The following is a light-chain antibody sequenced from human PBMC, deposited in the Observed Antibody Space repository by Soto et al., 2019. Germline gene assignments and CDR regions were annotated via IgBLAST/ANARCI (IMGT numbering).Light chain of an antibody. CDR3: QQYYKTPLT. V-gene: IGKV4-1*01. CDR1: QSVLYSSNSENY. CDR2: LAS. Sequence: DIVMTQSPDSLAVSLGERAIIKCKSSQSVLYSSNSENYISWYQQKPGHPPKLLIYLASTRDSGVPDRFSGRGSGTDFTLTISSLQAEDVAVYYCQQYYKTPLTFGGGTKV. J-gene: IGKJ4*01.